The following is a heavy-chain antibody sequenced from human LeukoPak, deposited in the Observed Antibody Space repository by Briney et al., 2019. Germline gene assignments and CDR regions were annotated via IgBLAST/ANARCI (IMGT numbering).Heavy chain of an antibody. CDR2: IKHDGSEK. CDR1: GFTFTAYL. V-gene: IGHV3-7*03. D-gene: IGHD3-22*01. Sequence: GGSLRFSCAASGFTFTAYLMSWVRQAPGKGLEWVADIKHDGSEKYYVNSVKGRFTISRDNSKNTLYLQMNSLRAEDTAVYYCARVGYDSSGYHHFGCWGQGTLVTVSS. CDR3: ARVGYDSSGYHHFGC. J-gene: IGHJ4*02.